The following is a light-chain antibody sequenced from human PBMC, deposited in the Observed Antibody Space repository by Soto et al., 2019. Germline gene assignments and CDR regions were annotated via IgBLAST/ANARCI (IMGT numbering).Light chain of an antibody. CDR3: HQYGSSPFT. Sequence: EIVLTQSPGTLSLSPGERATLSCRASQSVSSSYLAWYQQKPGQAPRLLIYGASSRATGTPDRFSGSGSGTDFTLTISRLEPEDFAVYYCHQYGSSPFTFGPGTKVEI. V-gene: IGKV3-20*01. CDR2: GAS. J-gene: IGKJ3*01. CDR1: QSVSSSY.